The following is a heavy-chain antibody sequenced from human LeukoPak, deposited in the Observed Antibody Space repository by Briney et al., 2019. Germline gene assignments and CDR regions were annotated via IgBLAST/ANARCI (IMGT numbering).Heavy chain of an antibody. J-gene: IGHJ4*02. CDR1: GFTFSDYY. CDR3: ARLVQLWLGPDY. Sequence: GGSLRLSCAASGFTFSDYYMSWIRQAPGKGLECVSYIRGSGSDIYYADSVKGRFTISRDNAKNSLYLQMNSLRADDTAVYYCARLVQLWLGPDYWGQGTLVIVSS. CDR2: IRGSGSDI. V-gene: IGHV3-11*01. D-gene: IGHD5-18*01.